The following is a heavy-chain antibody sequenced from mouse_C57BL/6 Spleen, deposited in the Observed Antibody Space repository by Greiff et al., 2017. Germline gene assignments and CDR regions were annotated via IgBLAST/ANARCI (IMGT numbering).Heavy chain of an antibody. D-gene: IGHD2-1*01. CDR1: GFTFSDYY. Sequence: EVMLVESGGGLVQPGGSLKLSCAASGFTFSDYYMYWVRQTPEKRLEWVAYISNGGGSTYYPDTVKGRFTISRANAKNTLYLQMSRLKSEDTAVYYCARQDGNYSWFAYWGQGTLVTVSA. J-gene: IGHJ3*01. V-gene: IGHV5-12*01. CDR3: ARQDGNYSWFAY. CDR2: ISNGGGST.